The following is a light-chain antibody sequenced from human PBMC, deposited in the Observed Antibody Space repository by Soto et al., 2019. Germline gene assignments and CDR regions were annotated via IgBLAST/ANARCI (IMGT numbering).Light chain of an antibody. CDR3: AAWDDSLNGQNV. CDR1: SSNIGINT. J-gene: IGLJ1*01. V-gene: IGLV1-44*01. CDR2: SNN. Sequence: QSALTQAPSASGTPGQRVTISCSGSSSNIGINTVNWYQQFPGTAPKLLIYSNNQRPSGVPDRFSGSKSGTSASLAISGLQSEDEAYYYCAAWDDSLNGQNVFGTGTKSPS.